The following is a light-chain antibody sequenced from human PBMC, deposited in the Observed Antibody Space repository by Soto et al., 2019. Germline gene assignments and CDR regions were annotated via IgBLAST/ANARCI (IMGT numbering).Light chain of an antibody. CDR1: QSVSSY. J-gene: IGKJ3*01. V-gene: IGKV3-11*01. CDR2: DAS. Sequence: IVLTQSPATLSLSPVEIATLSCRASQSVSSYLAWYQQKPGQAPRLLIYDASNRATGIPARFSGSGSGTDFTLTISSLKPEDFATYYCQKRSNWLFGPGTKVDI. CDR3: QKRSNWL.